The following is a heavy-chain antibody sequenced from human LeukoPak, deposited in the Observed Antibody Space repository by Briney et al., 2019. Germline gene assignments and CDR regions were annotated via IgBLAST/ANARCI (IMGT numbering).Heavy chain of an antibody. CDR1: GFTFSNYA. V-gene: IGHV3-30-3*01. J-gene: IGHJ4*02. CDR2: ISYDGSNK. Sequence: GGSLRLSCAASGFTFSNYAMHWVRQAPGKGPEWVAVISYDGSNKYYADSVKGRFTISRDISKNTLYLQMNSLRAEDTAVYYCARGYCSSISCYVDYWGQGTLVTVSS. D-gene: IGHD2-2*01. CDR3: ARGYCSSISCYVDY.